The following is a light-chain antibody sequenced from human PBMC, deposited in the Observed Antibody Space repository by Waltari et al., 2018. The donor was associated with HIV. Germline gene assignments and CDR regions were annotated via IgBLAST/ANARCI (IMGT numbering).Light chain of an antibody. CDR1: SSDVGGYNY. J-gene: IGLJ2*01. CDR3: SSYTSSSPVGV. V-gene: IGLV2-14*01. Sequence: QSALTQPASVSGSPGQSITISCTGTSSDVGGYNYVPWYQQHPGRAPKLMIYEVSNRPSGVSNRFSGLQAEDEADYYCSSYTSSSPVGVFGGGTKLTVL. CDR2: EVS.